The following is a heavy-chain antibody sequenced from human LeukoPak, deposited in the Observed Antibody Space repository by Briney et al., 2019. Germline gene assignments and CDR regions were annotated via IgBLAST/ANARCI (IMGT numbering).Heavy chain of an antibody. Sequence: PSETLSLTCTVSGGSISSYYWSWIRQPPGKGLEWIGYIYYSGSTNYNPSLKSRVTISVDTSKNQFSLKLSSVTAADTAVYYCAGTPYPIFGVVHPHYYFDYWGQGTLVTVSS. D-gene: IGHD3-3*01. J-gene: IGHJ4*02. CDR2: IYYSGST. CDR3: AGTPYPIFGVVHPHYYFDY. V-gene: IGHV4-59*01. CDR1: GGSISSYY.